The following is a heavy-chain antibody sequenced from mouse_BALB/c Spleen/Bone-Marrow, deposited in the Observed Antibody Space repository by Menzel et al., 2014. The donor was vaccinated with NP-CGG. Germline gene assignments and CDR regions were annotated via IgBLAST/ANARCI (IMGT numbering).Heavy chain of an antibody. CDR2: IYPGGLYS. V-gene: IGHV1-63*02. CDR1: GYTFSNYW. Sequence: QVQLQQSGAELVRPGTSVKISCKASGYTFSNYWLGWLKQRPGHGLEWIGDIYPGGLYSNCNDKFKGKATLTADTSSSSAYMQLSSLTSEDSAVYFCASRGDYSYSMDYWGQGTSVTVSS. J-gene: IGHJ4*01. CDR3: ASRGDYSYSMDY. D-gene: IGHD1-1*01.